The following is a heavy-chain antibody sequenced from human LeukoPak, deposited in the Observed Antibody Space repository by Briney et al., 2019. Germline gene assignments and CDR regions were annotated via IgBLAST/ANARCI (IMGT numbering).Heavy chain of an antibody. J-gene: IGHJ4*02. CDR2: IIPIFGTA. V-gene: IGHV1-69*13. D-gene: IGHD3-22*01. CDR1: GGTFSSYA. Sequence: GASVKVSCKASGGTFSSYAISWVRQAPGQGLEWMGGIIPIFGTANYAQKFQGRVTITADESTSTVCMELKSLKSEDTAVYYCARGWDYDSGGRPTAYVYWGQGTLVTVSS. CDR3: ARGWDYDSGGRPTAYVY.